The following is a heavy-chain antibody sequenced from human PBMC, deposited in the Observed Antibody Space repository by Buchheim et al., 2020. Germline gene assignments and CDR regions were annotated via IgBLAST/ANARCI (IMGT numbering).Heavy chain of an antibody. CDR1: GGTFSNYA. J-gene: IGHJ5*02. D-gene: IGHD6-13*01. V-gene: IGHV1-69*04. CDR3: AREPGIAVSGTWWFDP. Sequence: QVQLVQSGAEVKKPGSSVKVSCKASGGTFSNYAISWVRQAPGQGLEWMGRIIPILGVADNAQKFQGKVTITADTSTSTAYMDLRSLRFEDTAVYYCAREPGIAVSGTWWFDPWGQGTL. CDR2: IIPILGVA.